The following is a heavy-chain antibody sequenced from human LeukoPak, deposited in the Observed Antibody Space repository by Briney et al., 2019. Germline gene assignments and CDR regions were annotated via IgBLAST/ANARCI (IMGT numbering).Heavy chain of an antibody. CDR1: GGSISSGDYY. CDR3: ATRNSRDDYNY. Sequence: SETLSLTCSVFGGSISSGDYYWSWIRQHPGKGLAWIGYIYYTGSTYYNPSLKSRLTISVDTSKNQFSLKLSSVTAADTAIYYCATRNSRDDYNYWGQGALVTVSS. CDR2: IYYTGST. D-gene: IGHD5-24*01. V-gene: IGHV4-31*03. J-gene: IGHJ4*02.